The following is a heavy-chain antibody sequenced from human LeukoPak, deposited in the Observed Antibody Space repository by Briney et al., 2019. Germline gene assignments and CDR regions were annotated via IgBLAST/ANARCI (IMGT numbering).Heavy chain of an antibody. CDR1: GYTFSDYW. V-gene: IGHV5-51*01. Sequence: GESLKISCQVSGYTFSDYWIAWVRQMPGKGLELVGIIYPGDSDTRYSPSFQGQVTISVDRSITTAYVQWSRLQASDSAMYYCARGQTSGVYFDFWGQGTLVTVSS. CDR3: ARGQTSGVYFDF. CDR2: IYPGDSDT. J-gene: IGHJ4*02. D-gene: IGHD2-8*01.